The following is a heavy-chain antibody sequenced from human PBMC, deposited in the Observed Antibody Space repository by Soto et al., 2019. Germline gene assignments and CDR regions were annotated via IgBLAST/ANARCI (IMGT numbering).Heavy chain of an antibody. D-gene: IGHD4-17*01. CDR3: AEWGNGDHDPRGVNWFDP. CDR1: GGSISSGGYY. J-gene: IGHJ5*02. Sequence: QVQLQESGPGLVKPSQTLSLTCTVSGGSISSGGYYWSWIRQHPGKGLEWIGYIYYRGSTYDNPSLKSRVTISVDTSKNQFSLKLSSVTAADTAVYYCAEWGNGDHDPRGVNWFDPWGQGTLVPVSS. CDR2: IYYRGST. V-gene: IGHV4-31*03.